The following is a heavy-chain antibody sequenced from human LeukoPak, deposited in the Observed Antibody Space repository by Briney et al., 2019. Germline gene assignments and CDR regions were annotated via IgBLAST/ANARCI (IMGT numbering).Heavy chain of an antibody. V-gene: IGHV1-8*01. D-gene: IGHD3-10*01. CDR3: ARGPRYGSGSYSGWFDP. J-gene: IGHJ5*02. CDR1: GYTFTSYD. CDR2: MNPNSGNT. Sequence: VASVKVSCKASGYTFTSYDINWVRQATGQGLEWMGWMNPNSGNTGYAQKFQGRVTMTRNTSISTAYMELSSLRPEDTAVYYCARGPRYGSGSYSGWFDPWGQGTLVTVSS.